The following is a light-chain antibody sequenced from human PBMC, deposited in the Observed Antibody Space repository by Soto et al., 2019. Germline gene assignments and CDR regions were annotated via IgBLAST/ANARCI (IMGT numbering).Light chain of an antibody. CDR3: AAWDESLNGPNVV. CDR2: SNN. J-gene: IGLJ2*01. V-gene: IGLV1-44*01. CDR1: SSNIGSNT. Sequence: QSVLTQPPSASGTPGQRVTISCSGSSSNIGSNTVNWYQQLPGTAPKLLIYSNNQRPSGVPDPFSGSRSGTSASLAISGRESQGEAEYYYAAWDESLNGPNVVFGGGTKLTVL.